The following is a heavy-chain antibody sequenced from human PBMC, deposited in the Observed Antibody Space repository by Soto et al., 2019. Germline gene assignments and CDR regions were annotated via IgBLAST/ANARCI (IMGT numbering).Heavy chain of an antibody. CDR2: IYYTGST. Sequence: PSETLSLTCTVSGGSIGSYYWSWIRQPPGKGLEWIGHIYYTGSTSYNPSLKGRVTMSIDTSENQFSLKLRSGTTADTAVYYCARHYFDSSGYYFALGLDVWGQGTTVT. V-gene: IGHV4-59*01. CDR3: ARHYFDSSGYYFALGLDV. D-gene: IGHD3-22*01. CDR1: GGSIGSYY. J-gene: IGHJ6*02.